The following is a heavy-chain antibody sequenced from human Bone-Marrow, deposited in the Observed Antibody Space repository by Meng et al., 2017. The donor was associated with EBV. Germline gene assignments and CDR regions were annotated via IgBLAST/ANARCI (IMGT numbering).Heavy chain of an antibody. D-gene: IGHD6-19*01. CDR2: INLGGNT. CDR3: ATWNNNGWYYGY. CDR1: GGSFSGSD. V-gene: IGHV4-34*01. Sequence: LQQCGGGVLKPSGTLSLTFAVYGGSFSGSDWSWIRQPPGKGLEWIGEINLGGNTNYNPSLKSRVSISVDTSKNHFSLKVNSVTAADTAVYYCATWNNNGWYYGYWGQGTLVTVSS. J-gene: IGHJ4*01.